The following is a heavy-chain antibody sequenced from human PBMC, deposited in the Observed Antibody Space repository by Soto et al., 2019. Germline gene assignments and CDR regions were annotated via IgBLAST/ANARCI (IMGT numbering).Heavy chain of an antibody. CDR2: IYYSGST. D-gene: IGHD3-22*01. CDR3: ARDSDYDSSGYYYYYGMDV. J-gene: IGHJ6*02. V-gene: IGHV4-59*13. CDR1: GGSISSYY. Sequence: SETLSLTCTVSGGSISSYYWSWIRQPPGKGLEWIGYIYYSGSTNYNPSLKSRVTISVDTSKNQFSLKLSSVTAADTAVYYCARDSDYDSSGYYYYYGMDVWGQGTTVT.